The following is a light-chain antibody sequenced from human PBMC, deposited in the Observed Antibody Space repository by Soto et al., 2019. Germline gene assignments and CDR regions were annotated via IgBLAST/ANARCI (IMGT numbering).Light chain of an antibody. CDR1: QSVSSY. CDR3: QQYGSSPPIT. J-gene: IGKJ5*01. CDR2: DAS. V-gene: IGKV3-11*01. Sequence: ESVLPPSPSTLSLYTGGIATLSYRARQSVSSYLAWYQQKPGQAPRLLIYDASNRATGIPARFSGSGSGTDFTLTISSLEPEDFAVYYCQQYGSSPPITSAQRARLEI.